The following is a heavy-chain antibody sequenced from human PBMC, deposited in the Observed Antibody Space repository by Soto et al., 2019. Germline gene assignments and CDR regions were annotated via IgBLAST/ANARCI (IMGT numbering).Heavy chain of an antibody. J-gene: IGHJ4*02. CDR1: GGTFSSYA. Sequence: SVKVSCKASGGTFSSYAISWVRQAPGQGLEWMGGIIPIFGTANYAQKFQGRVTITADKSTSTAYMELSSLRSEDTAVYYCARDSAYYYDSSGYYRFDYWGQGTLVTAPQ. CDR3: ARDSAYYYDSSGYYRFDY. D-gene: IGHD3-22*01. CDR2: IIPIFGTA. V-gene: IGHV1-69*06.